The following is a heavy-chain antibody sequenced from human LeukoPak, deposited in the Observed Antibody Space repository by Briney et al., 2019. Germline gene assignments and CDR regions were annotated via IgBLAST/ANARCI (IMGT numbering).Heavy chain of an antibody. J-gene: IGHJ4*02. Sequence: SETLSLTCAVSGYSLSSGYYWGWIRRPPGKGLGWIGSIYHSGSTYYNPSLKSRDTISEDTSKTQFSLKLSSVTAADTAVYYCARVYSSGWYYFDYWGQGTLVTVSS. CDR1: GYSLSSGYY. D-gene: IGHD6-19*01. V-gene: IGHV4-38-2*01. CDR3: ARVYSSGWYYFDY. CDR2: IYHSGST.